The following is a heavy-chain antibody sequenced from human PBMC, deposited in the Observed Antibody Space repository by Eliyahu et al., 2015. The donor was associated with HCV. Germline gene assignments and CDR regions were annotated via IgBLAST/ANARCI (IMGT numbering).Heavy chain of an antibody. V-gene: IGHV6-1*01. D-gene: IGHD6-19*01. J-gene: IGHJ4*02. Sequence: QVQLQQSGPGLVKPSQTLSLTXXXXXXXVSSNNVAWNWIRXSPSRGLEWLGRTYYNSRWHYNYAPSVKSRITISPDTSKNLFSLQLNSMTPEDTAVYYCARGQHSSFDYLGQGTLVTVSS. CDR3: ARGQHSSFDY. CDR1: XXXVSSNNVA. CDR2: TYYNSRWHY.